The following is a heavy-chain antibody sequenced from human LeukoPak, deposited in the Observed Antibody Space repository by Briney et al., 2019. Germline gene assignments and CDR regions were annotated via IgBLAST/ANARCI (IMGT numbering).Heavy chain of an antibody. D-gene: IGHD6-19*01. Sequence: GASVKVSCKASGGTFSSYAISWVRQAPGQGLEWMGGIIPIFGTANYAQKFQGRVTITADESTSTAYMELSSLRSEDTAVYYCARALFQGYSSGWDDYYYGMDVWGQGTTVTVSS. CDR1: GGTFSSYA. CDR3: ARALFQGYSSGWDDYYYGMDV. V-gene: IGHV1-69*13. J-gene: IGHJ6*02. CDR2: IIPIFGTA.